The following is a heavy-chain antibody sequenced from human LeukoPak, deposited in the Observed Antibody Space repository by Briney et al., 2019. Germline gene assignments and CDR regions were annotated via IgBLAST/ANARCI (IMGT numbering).Heavy chain of an antibody. CDR1: GFTFSSYG. Sequence: GGSLRLSCAASGFTFSSYGMLWVRQAPGKGLEWVAVIWYDGSNKYYADSVKGRFTISRDNSKNTLYLQMNSLRAEDTAVYYCARELGAVAGGNYFDYWGQGTLVTVSS. CDR3: ARELGAVAGGNYFDY. CDR2: IWYDGSNK. V-gene: IGHV3-33*01. D-gene: IGHD6-19*01. J-gene: IGHJ4*02.